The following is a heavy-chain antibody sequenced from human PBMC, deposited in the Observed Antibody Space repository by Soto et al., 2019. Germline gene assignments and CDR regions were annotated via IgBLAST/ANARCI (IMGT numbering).Heavy chain of an antibody. D-gene: IGHD1-26*01. CDR1: GFTVSNTY. CDR3: ARDLGELVSFDY. V-gene: IGHV3-53*01. CDR2: IYTAGGT. Sequence: PGGSLRLSCAASGFTVSNTYMTWVRQPPGKGLECVSVIYTAGGTNYADSVKGRFTISRDNAKNSLYLQMNSLRAEDTAVYYCARDLGELVSFDYWGQGTLVTVSS. J-gene: IGHJ4*02.